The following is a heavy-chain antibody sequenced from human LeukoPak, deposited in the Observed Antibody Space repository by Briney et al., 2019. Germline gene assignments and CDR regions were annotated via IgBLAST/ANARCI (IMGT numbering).Heavy chain of an antibody. J-gene: IGHJ4*02. CDR1: GVSISSYH. V-gene: IGHV4-59*01. CDR3: ARKDGDY. CDR2: IYNSGST. Sequence: SETLSLTCTVSGVSISSYHWSWIRQPPVKGLEWIGYIYNSGSTNSNPSLKSRVTIVDTSKNQVSLKLSSVTAADTAVYYCARKDGDYWGQGILVTVSS. D-gene: IGHD2-15*01.